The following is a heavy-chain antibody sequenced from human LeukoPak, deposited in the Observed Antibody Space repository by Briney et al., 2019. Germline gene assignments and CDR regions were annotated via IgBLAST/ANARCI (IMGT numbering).Heavy chain of an antibody. J-gene: IGHJ3*02. CDR3: ARHYYAPGAFDI. Sequence: SETLSLTCAVSGYSISSGYYWGCVRQPPGKGLEWIGSIYHSGSTYYNASLKSRVTISVDTSKNQFSLELRSVTAADTAVYYCARHYYAPGAFDIWGQGTMVTVSS. V-gene: IGHV4-38-2*01. CDR1: GYSISSGYY. CDR2: IYHSGST. D-gene: IGHD2-2*01.